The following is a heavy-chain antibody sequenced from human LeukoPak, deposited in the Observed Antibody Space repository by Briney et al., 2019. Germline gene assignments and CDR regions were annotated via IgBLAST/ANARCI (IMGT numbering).Heavy chain of an antibody. CDR1: GFTFSSYG. D-gene: IGHD2-15*01. V-gene: IGHV3-30*18. CDR2: ISYDGSNK. Sequence: GGSLRLSCAASGFTFSSYGMHWVRQAPGKGLEWVAVISYDGSNKYYADSVKGRFTISRDNSKNTLYLQMNSLRAEDTAVYYCAKEAIYCSGGSCYSSGLDYWGQGTLVTVSS. J-gene: IGHJ4*02. CDR3: AKEAIYCSGGSCYSSGLDY.